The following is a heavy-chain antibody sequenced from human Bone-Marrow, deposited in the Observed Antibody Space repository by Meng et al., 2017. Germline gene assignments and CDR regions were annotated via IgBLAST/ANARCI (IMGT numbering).Heavy chain of an antibody. V-gene: IGHV1-3*01. CDR1: GYTFTSYA. Sequence: ASVKVSCKASGYTFTSYAMHWVRQAPGQRLEWMGWINAGNGNTKYSQKFQGRVTITRDTSASTAYMELSSLRSEDTAVYYCARDTGFRSITMVRGVIVDYYYGMDVWGQGTTVTVSS. CDR2: INAGNGNT. CDR3: ARDTGFRSITMVRGVIVDYYYGMDV. J-gene: IGHJ6*02. D-gene: IGHD3-10*01.